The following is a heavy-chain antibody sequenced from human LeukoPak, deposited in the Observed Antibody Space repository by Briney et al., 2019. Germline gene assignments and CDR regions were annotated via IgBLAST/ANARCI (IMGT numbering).Heavy chain of an antibody. CDR1: GFSVSDYA. CDR2: ITGLAGWT. D-gene: IGHD6-13*01. Sequence: PGGSLRLSCAASGFSVSDYAMAWVRQAPGKGLEWVSYITGLAGWTYYADSIKGRFTISRDISNNTLHLQMNAVGAEDTAVYFCAKDRRRCSSTACHWYLFDFWGQGALVTVSS. CDR3: AKDRRRCSSTACHWYLFDF. V-gene: IGHV3-23*01. J-gene: IGHJ4*02.